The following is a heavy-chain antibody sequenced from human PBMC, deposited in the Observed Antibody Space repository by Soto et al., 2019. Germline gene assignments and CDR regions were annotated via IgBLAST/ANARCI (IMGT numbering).Heavy chain of an antibody. CDR1: GFSLSTSGVG. D-gene: IGHD2-21*01. Sequence: SGPTLVKPTQTLTLTCTFSGFSLSTSGVGVGWIRQPPGKALEWLALIYWNGDKGYSTSLKRRLTITKDTSKNQVVLTMTNMDPVDKATCYCADRRVGEQRPVGLWWEHWFDPWGQGTLVTVSS. V-gene: IGHV2-5*01. CDR2: IYWNGDK. CDR3: ADRRVGEQRPVGLWWEHWFDP. J-gene: IGHJ5*02.